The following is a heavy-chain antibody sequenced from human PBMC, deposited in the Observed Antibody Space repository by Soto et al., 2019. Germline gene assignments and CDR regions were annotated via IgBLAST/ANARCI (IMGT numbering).Heavy chain of an antibody. CDR3: ARGGGYYDSSGYFDY. CDR2: ISSSSSYI. D-gene: IGHD3-22*01. Sequence: EVKLVESGEGLVQSGGSLRLSCAASGFTFSSYSMNWVRQAPGKGLEWVSSISSSSSYIYYADSVKGRFTISRDNAKNSLYLQMNSLRAEDTAVYYCARGGGYYDSSGYFDYWGQGTLVTVSS. CDR1: GFTFSSYS. J-gene: IGHJ4*02. V-gene: IGHV3-21*02.